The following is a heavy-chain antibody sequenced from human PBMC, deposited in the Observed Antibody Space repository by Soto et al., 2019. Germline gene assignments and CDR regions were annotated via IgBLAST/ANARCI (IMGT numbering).Heavy chain of an antibody. V-gene: IGHV3-72*01. D-gene: IGHD1-26*01. J-gene: IGHJ4*02. CDR2: VRDKANGYTT. Sequence: EVQLVESGGGLVEPGGSLRLSCAASGFIFSDHYMDWVRQAPGKGLEWIGRVRDKANGYTTEYAASVRGRFTVSRDDSKNSLDLQINSLQIEDTAMYYCVRNLASGGTYYIDYWGQGTLVTVSS. CDR3: VRNLASGGTYYIDY. CDR1: GFIFSDHY.